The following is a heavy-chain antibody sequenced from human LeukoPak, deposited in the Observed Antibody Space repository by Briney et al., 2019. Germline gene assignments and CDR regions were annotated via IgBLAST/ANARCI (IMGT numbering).Heavy chain of an antibody. J-gene: IGHJ4*02. CDR1: GGSISSSSYY. D-gene: IGHD3-10*01. V-gene: IGHV4-39*01. Sequence: SETLSLTCTVSGGSISSSSYYWGWIRQPPGKGLEWIGSIYYSGSTYYNPSLKSRVTISVDTSKNQFSLKLSSVTAADTAVYYCARSGKLLKSFDYWGQGTLVTVSS. CDR3: ARSGKLLKSFDY. CDR2: IYYSGST.